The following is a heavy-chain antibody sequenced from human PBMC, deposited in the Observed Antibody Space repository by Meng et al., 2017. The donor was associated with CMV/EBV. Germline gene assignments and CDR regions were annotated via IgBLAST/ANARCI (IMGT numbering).Heavy chain of an antibody. CDR3: ARDRSGFDY. V-gene: IGHV3-48*03. Sequence: GGSLRLSCAASRFTFSSYEMNWVRQAPGKGLEWVSYISSSGSTIYYADSVKGRFTISRDNAKNSLYLQMNSLRAEDTAVYYCARDRSGFDYWGQGTLVTVSS. CDR2: ISSSGSTI. J-gene: IGHJ4*02. CDR1: RFTFSSYE. D-gene: IGHD6-25*01.